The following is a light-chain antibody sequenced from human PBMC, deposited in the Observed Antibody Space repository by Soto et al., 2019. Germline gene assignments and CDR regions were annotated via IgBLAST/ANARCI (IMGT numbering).Light chain of an antibody. CDR2: DAS. V-gene: IGKV1-5*01. CDR3: QQYNIYS. J-gene: IGKJ1*01. Sequence: HMAQSPSPLYASVGDRVTITCRASQSISSWLAWYQQKPGKAPKLLIYDASSLESGVPSRFSGSGSGTEFTLTISSLQPDDFATYYCQQYNIYSFGQGTKVDIK. CDR1: QSISSW.